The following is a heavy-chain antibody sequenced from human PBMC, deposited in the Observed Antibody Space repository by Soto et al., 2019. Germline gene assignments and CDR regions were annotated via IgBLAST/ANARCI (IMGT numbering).Heavy chain of an antibody. CDR3: ARDGNIAALGYYGMDV. D-gene: IGHD6-13*01. CDR1: GYTFTGYY. Sequence: ASVKVSCKASGYTFTGYYMHWVRQAPGQGLEWMGWINPNSGGTNYAQKFQGWVTMTRDTSISTAYMELSRLRSDDTAVYYCARDGNIAALGYYGMDVWGQGTTVPVSS. V-gene: IGHV1-2*04. CDR2: INPNSGGT. J-gene: IGHJ6*02.